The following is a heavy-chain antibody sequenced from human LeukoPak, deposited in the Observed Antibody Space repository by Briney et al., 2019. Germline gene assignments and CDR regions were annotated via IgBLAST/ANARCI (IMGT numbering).Heavy chain of an antibody. D-gene: IGHD6-13*01. Sequence: GRSLRLSCAASGFTFSSYVMHWVRKAPGKGLEWVAVIWYDGSNKYYADSVRGRITISSDNSKNTLYLQMNSLRAEDTAVYYCARETIAAAGEDWFDPWGQGTLVTDSS. CDR2: IWYDGSNK. CDR1: GFTFSSYV. J-gene: IGHJ5*02. V-gene: IGHV3-33*01. CDR3: ARETIAAAGEDWFDP.